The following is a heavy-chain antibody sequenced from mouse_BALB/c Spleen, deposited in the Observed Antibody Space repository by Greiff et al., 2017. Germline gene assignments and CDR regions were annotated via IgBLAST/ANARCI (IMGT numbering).Heavy chain of an antibody. D-gene: IGHD2-4*01. J-gene: IGHJ4*01. CDR2: IDPANGNT. CDR3: ARSTMSPYYAMEY. V-gene: IGHV14-3*02. Sequence: VQLKQSGAELVKPGASVKLSCTASGFNIKDTYMHWVKQRPEQGLEWIGRIDPANGNTKYDPKFQGKATITADTSSNTAYLQLSSLTSEATAVEYCARSTMSPYYAMEYWGQGTAVTVSP. CDR1: GFNIKDTY.